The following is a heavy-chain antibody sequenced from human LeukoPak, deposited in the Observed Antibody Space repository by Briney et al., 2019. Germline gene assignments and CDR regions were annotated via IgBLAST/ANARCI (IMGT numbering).Heavy chain of an antibody. D-gene: IGHD7-27*01. CDR2: IYYSGST. CDR3: ARRQLGMGIPLPFDY. J-gene: IGHJ4*02. Sequence: SETLSLTCTVSGGSISSSNYYWGWIRQPPGKGLEWIGSIYYSGSTYYNPSLKSRVTISVDTSKNQFSLKLSSVTAADTAVYYCARRQLGMGIPLPFDYWGQGTLVTVSS. CDR1: GGSISSSNYY. V-gene: IGHV4-39*01.